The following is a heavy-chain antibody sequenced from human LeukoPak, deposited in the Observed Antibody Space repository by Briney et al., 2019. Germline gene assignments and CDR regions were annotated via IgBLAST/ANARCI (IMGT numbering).Heavy chain of an antibody. J-gene: IGHJ4*02. CDR1: GFTFSSHG. Sequence: GTLRLSCVASGFTFSSHGMNWVRQAPGKGLEWIGEINHSGSTNYNPSLKSRVTISVDTSKNQFSLKLSSVTAADTAVYYCARAGPPLLWFGETYRTPEDYWGQGTLVTVSS. CDR2: INHSGST. CDR3: ARAGPPLLWFGETYRTPEDY. D-gene: IGHD3-10*01. V-gene: IGHV4-34*01.